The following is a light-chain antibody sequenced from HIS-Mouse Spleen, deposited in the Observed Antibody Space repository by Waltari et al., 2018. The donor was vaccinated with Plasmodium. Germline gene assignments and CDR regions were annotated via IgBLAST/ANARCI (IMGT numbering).Light chain of an antibody. CDR3: MQGTHWPPVT. J-gene: IGKJ5*01. V-gene: IGKV2-30*01. CDR1: KSLVYIYGNTY. CDR2: KVS. Sequence: DVVMTQSPLSLPVTLGQPASISCRSSKSLVYIYGNTYLNWFQQRPGQSPSLLIYKVSNRYSGGPDRFSGSGSGTDFTLKISRVEAEDVGVYYCMQGTHWPPVTFGQGTRLEIK.